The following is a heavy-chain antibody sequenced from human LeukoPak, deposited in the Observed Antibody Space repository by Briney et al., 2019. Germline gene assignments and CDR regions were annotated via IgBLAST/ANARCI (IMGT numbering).Heavy chain of an antibody. J-gene: IGHJ4*02. CDR2: ISYDGSNK. CDR3: ARDQSGSYWGPYFDY. D-gene: IGHD1-26*01. V-gene: IGHV3-30*04. CDR1: GFTFSSYA. Sequence: GGSLRLSCAASGFTFSSYAMHWVRQAPGKGLEWVAVISYDGSNKYYADSVKGRFTISRDNSKNTLYLQMNSLRAEDTAVYYCARDQSGSYWGPYFDYWGQGTLVTVSS.